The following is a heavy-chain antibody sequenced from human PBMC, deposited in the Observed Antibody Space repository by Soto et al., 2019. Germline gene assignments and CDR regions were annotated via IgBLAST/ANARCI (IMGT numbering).Heavy chain of an antibody. CDR1: GYTFTSYY. CDR2: INPSGGST. Sequence: ASVKVSCKASGYTFTSYYMHWVRQAPGQGLEWMGIINPSGGSTSYAQKFQGRVTMTRDTSTSTVYMELSSLRSEDTAVYYCARELLVVQDAASTYYGMVSLGDCTTGT. J-gene: IGHJ6*02. V-gene: IGHV1-46*01. D-gene: IGHD3-10*01. CDR3: ARELLVVQDAASTYYGMVS.